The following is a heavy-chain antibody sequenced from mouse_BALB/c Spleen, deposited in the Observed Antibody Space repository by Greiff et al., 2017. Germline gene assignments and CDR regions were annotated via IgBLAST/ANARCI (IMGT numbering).Heavy chain of an antibody. D-gene: IGHD1-1*01. CDR2: INPSTGYT. J-gene: IGHJ2*01. V-gene: IGHV1-7*01. CDR3: ARSIITTVVEGY. CDR1: GYTFTSYW. Sequence: QVQLKQSGAELAKPGASVKMSCKASGYTFTSYWMHWVKQRPGQGLEWIGYINPSTGYTEYNQKFKDKATLTADKSSSTAYMQLSSLTSEDSAVYYCARSIITTVVEGYWGQGTTLTVSS.